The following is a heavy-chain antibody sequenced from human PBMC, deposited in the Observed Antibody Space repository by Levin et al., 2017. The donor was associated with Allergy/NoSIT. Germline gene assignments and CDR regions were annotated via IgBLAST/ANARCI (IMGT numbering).Heavy chain of an antibody. CDR1: GFTFSNYW. CDR2: IKQDGSEK. J-gene: IGHJ6*03. Sequence: GGSLRLSCAASGFTFSNYWMSWVRQAPGKGLEWVANIKQDGSEKYYVDSVKGRFTISRDNAKNSLYLQMNSLRAEDTAVYYCARYYYGSGIYLEYYYYMDVWGKGTTVTVSS. V-gene: IGHV3-7*04. D-gene: IGHD3-10*01. CDR3: ARYYYGSGIYLEYYYYMDV.